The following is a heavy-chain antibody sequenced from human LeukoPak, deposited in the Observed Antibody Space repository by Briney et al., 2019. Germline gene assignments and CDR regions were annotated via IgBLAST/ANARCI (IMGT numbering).Heavy chain of an antibody. Sequence: GGSLRLSCVASGFTFSSYSMNWVRQAPGKGLEWVSSITRSSNYIYYADPVKGRFTISRDNAKNSLYLQMNSLRAEDTAVYYCARVTSDSSGFAYYFDFWGQGTLVTVSS. CDR2: ITRSSNYI. J-gene: IGHJ4*02. V-gene: IGHV3-21*01. D-gene: IGHD3-22*01. CDR1: GFTFSSYS. CDR3: ARVTSDSSGFAYYFDF.